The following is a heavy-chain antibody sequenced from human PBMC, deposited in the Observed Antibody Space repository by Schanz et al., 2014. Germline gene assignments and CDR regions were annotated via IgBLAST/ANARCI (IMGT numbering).Heavy chain of an antibody. CDR3: ARDGEAAAGCDY. CDR2: INPYDDTI. V-gene: IGHV1-46*03. J-gene: IGHJ4*02. CDR1: GYIFGSHG. D-gene: IGHD6-13*01. Sequence: QVQLVQSGSEVRKPGASVKVSCKASGYIFGSHGMTWVRQAPGQGLEWMGLINPYDDTIDYAKKFQGRFTMTRDTSTSTVYMELSSLRSEDTAVYYCARDGEAAAGCDYWGQGTLVTVSS.